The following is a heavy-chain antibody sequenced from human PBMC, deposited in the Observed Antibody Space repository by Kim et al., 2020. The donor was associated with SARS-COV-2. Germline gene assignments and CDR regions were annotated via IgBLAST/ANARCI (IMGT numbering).Heavy chain of an antibody. CDR2: IIPIFGTA. J-gene: IGHJ6*01. V-gene: IGHV1-69*13. Sequence: SVKVSCKASGGTFSSYAISWVRQAPGQGLEWMGGIIPIFGTANYAQKFQGRVTITADESTSTAYMELSSLRSEDTAXYXCARGLEDWNYVGYYYGMDVWXXGTTXTVSS. CDR1: GGTFSSYA. CDR3: ARGLEDWNYVGYYYGMDV. D-gene: IGHD1-7*01.